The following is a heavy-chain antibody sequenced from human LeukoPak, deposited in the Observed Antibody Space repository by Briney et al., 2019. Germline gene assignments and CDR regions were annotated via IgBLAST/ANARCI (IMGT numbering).Heavy chain of an antibody. CDR3: ARSDYYASNDYSAWLDY. D-gene: IGHD3-22*01. Sequence: GGSLRLSCAASGFTFSNYHMHWVRQAPGKGLVWVSRINTDGSSTSYADSVKGRFTISRDNAKNTLYLQMNSLRAEDTAVYYCARSDYYASNDYSAWLDYWGQGTLVTVSS. CDR1: GFTFSNYH. V-gene: IGHV3-74*01. J-gene: IGHJ4*02. CDR2: INTDGSST.